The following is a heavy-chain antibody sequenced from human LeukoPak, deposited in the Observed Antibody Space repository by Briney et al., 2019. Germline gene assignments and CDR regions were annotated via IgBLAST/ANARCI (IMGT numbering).Heavy chain of an antibody. CDR1: GGSISSYY. CDR3: ARVGTFRYYDFWSGQPPYYFDY. Sequence: PSETLSLTCTVSGGSISSYYWSWIRQPPGKGLEWIGYIYYSGSANYNPSLKSRVTISVDTSKNQFSLKLSSVTAVDTAVYYCARVGTFRYYDFWSGQPPYYFDYWGQGTLVTVSS. V-gene: IGHV4-59*01. J-gene: IGHJ4*02. CDR2: IYYSGSA. D-gene: IGHD3-3*01.